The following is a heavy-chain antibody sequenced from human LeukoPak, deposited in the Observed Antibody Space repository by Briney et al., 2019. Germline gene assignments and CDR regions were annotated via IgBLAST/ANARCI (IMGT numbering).Heavy chain of an antibody. CDR3: ARVVLGYSYGLLDY. Sequence: PGGSLRLSCVASGFTFINYPMHWVRQAPGKGLELVALISSDGSNKFYADSVNGRFTVSRDNSKNTLYLQMNSLRTEDTAMYYCARVVLGYSYGLLDYWGQGTLVTVSS. J-gene: IGHJ4*02. V-gene: IGHV3-30*01. CDR2: ISSDGSNK. CDR1: GFTFINYP. D-gene: IGHD5-18*01.